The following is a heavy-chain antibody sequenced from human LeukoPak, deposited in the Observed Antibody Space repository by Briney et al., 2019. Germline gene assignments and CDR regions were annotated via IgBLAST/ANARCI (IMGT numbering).Heavy chain of an antibody. CDR3: ARHTSGWYPYSFDY. CDR1: GFTFSSYG. Sequence: GGSLRLSCAASGFTFSSYGMHWVRQAPGKGLEWVAFIRYDGSNKYYADSVKGRFTISRDNSKNTLYLQMNSLRAEDTAVYYCARHTSGWYPYSFDYWGQGILVTVSS. J-gene: IGHJ4*02. V-gene: IGHV3-30*02. CDR2: IRYDGSNK. D-gene: IGHD6-19*01.